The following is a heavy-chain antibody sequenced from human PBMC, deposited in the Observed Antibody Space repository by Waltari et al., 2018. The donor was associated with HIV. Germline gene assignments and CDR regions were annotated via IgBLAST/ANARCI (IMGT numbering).Heavy chain of an antibody. J-gene: IGHJ4*02. V-gene: IGHV3-15*01. D-gene: IGHD2-21*01. Sequence: EVQLVESGGGLVKPGGSLRLSCVNSGHNFDRAWMSWVRQAPGKGLELVGRIQRKVDCGTTDYAAPVEGRFTMSRDESKSTVYLQINSLRTEDTAVYYCVSNRWCQVWGQGTLVTVSS. CDR3: VSNRWCQV. CDR1: GHNFDRAW. CDR2: IQRKVDCGTT.